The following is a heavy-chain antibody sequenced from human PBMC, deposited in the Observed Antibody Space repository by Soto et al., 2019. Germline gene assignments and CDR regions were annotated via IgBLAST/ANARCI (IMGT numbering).Heavy chain of an antibody. D-gene: IGHD5-12*01. Sequence: EVQLVESGGGLVQPGGSLRLSCAASGFTFSSYDMHWVRQATGKGLEWVSGIGTAGDTYYPGSVKGRFTISRENAKNSLYLQMNSLRAGDTAVYYCARDRGGYAFGGMDVWGQGTTVTVSS. CDR2: IGTAGDT. CDR1: GFTFSSYD. V-gene: IGHV3-13*01. J-gene: IGHJ6*02. CDR3: ARDRGGYAFGGMDV.